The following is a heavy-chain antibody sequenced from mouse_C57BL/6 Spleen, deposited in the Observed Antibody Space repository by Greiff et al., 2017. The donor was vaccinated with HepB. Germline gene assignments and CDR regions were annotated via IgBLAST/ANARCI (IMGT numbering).Heavy chain of an antibody. Sequence: EVQLQQSGPELVKPGASVKISCKASGYSFTGYYMNWVKQSPEKSLEWIGEINPSTGGTTYNQKFKAKATLTVDKSSSTAYMQLKSLTSEDSAVYYCARDRSGYYFDYWGQGTTLTVSS. CDR2: INPSTGGT. CDR3: ARDRSGYYFDY. D-gene: IGHD3-2*02. J-gene: IGHJ2*01. CDR1: GYSFTGYY. V-gene: IGHV1-42*01.